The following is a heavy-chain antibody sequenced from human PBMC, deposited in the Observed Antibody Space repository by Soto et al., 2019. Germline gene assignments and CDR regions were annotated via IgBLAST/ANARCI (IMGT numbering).Heavy chain of an antibody. Sequence: SETLSLTCTVSGGSISSYYWSWIRQPPGKGLEWTGYIYSSGHTNYNPSLKSRVIISVDPSNNQFSLILSSVTAADTAVYYCARDLEGTVTGRGAFGIWGRGTLVTVS. J-gene: IGHJ3*02. CDR2: IYSSGHT. D-gene: IGHD6-19*01. CDR3: ARDLEGTVTGRGAFGI. CDR1: GGSISSYY. V-gene: IGHV4-59*12.